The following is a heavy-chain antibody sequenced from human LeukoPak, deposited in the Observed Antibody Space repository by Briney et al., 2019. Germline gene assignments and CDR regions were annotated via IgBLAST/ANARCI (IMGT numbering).Heavy chain of an antibody. CDR1: GDFISSNSAA. CDR3: ARERIGGSYGLSV. V-gene: IGHV6-1*01. Sequence: SQTLSLTCALSGDFISSNSAAWHWIRQSPSRGLEWLARTYYRTNSYNDYAGAVKSRITINPYTSKIHFSLQLISVTPEDTAVYYCARERIGGSYGLSVWGQGTMVTVSS. CDR2: TYYRTNSYN. D-gene: IGHD1-26*01. J-gene: IGHJ3*01.